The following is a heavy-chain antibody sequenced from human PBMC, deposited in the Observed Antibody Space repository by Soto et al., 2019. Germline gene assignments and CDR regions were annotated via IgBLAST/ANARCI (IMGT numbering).Heavy chain of an antibody. Sequence: EVQLLEYGGGLVQPGGSLRLSCAASGFASSTYAMSWVRQAPGKGLEWVSTISYRGDSTYYADSVKGRFAISRDSSRNTLSLHMNLLRAEDTATYYCAGLGYCSTTSCLAWGQGNLVTVSS. J-gene: IGHJ5*02. D-gene: IGHD2-2*01. CDR1: GFASSTYA. CDR3: AGLGYCSTTSCLA. V-gene: IGHV3-23*01. CDR2: ISYRGDST.